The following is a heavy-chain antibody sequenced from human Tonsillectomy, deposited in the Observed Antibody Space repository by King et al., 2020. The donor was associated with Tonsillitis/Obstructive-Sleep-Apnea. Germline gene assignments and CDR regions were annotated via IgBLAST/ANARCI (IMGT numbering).Heavy chain of an antibody. V-gene: IGHV4-39*01. J-gene: IGHJ4*02. CDR1: GGSISSSSYY. Sequence: LQLQESGPGLLKPSETLSLTCTVSGGSISSSSYYWGGIRQPPGKGREWIGSIYYSGSTYYNPSLKSRVTISVDTSKNQFSLKLSSVTAADTAVYYCASGVLRGYSYGYGYWGQGTLVTVSS. CDR3: ASGVLRGYSYGYGY. CDR2: IYYSGST. D-gene: IGHD5-18*01.